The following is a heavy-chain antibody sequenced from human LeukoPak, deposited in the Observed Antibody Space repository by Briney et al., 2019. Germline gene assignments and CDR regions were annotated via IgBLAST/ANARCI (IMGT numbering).Heavy chain of an antibody. CDR2: IYTSGST. CDR1: GGSISSYY. J-gene: IGHJ6*03. D-gene: IGHD2-2*01. Sequence: PSETLSLTCTVSGGSISSYYWSWIRQPAGKGLEWIGRIYTSGSTDYNPSLKSRVTMSVDTSKNQFSLKLSSVTAADTAVYYCARSRVVGGYYYYYMDVWGKGTTVTVSS. V-gene: IGHV4-4*07. CDR3: ARSRVVGGYYYYYMDV.